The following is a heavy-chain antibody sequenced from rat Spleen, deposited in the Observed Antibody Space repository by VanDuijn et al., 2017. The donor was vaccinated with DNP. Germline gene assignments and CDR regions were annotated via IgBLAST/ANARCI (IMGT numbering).Heavy chain of an antibody. Sequence: EVQLVESGGGLVQPGRSLRLSCAASGFIFRDYSMAWVRQVPKKGLEWVATISYDGLRPYYRDSVKGRFTVSRDEAKSTLLLQMDSLRSEDTATYFCARDNYGTYGAMDVWGQGTSVTVSS. V-gene: IGHV5-17*01. CDR2: ISYDGLRP. CDR3: ARDNYGTYGAMDV. J-gene: IGHJ4*01. D-gene: IGHD1-3*01. CDR1: GFIFRDYS.